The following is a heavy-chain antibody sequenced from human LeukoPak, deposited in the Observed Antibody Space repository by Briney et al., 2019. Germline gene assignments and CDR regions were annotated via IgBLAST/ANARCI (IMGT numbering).Heavy chain of an antibody. Sequence: GASVKVSFKASGGTFSSYAISWVRQAPGQGLEWMGGIIPIFGTANYAQKFQGRVTITTDESTSTAYMELSSLRSEDTAVYYCARTAPYYSGSYHGWFDPWGQGTLVTVSS. CDR1: GGTFSSYA. D-gene: IGHD1-26*01. CDR2: IIPIFGTA. V-gene: IGHV1-69*05. CDR3: ARTAPYYSGSYHGWFDP. J-gene: IGHJ5*02.